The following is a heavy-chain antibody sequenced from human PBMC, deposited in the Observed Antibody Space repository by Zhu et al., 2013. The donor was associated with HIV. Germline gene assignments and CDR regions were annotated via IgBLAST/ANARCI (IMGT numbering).Heavy chain of an antibody. Sequence: QVQLVQSGAEVKKPGASVNVSCKASGYTFNNYYMHWVRQAPGQGLEWMGIINPSGGSTSYAQKFQGRVTMIRDTSTSTVYMELSSLRSEDTAVYYCAREASGWYEWCLDVWGQGTTVTVSS. CDR1: GYTFNNYY. CDR3: AREASGWYEWCLDV. J-gene: IGHJ6*02. D-gene: IGHD6-19*01. CDR2: INPSGGST. V-gene: IGHV1-46*02.